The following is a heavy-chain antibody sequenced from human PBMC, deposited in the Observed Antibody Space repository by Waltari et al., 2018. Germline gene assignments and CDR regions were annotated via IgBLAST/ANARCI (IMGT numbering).Heavy chain of an antibody. Sequence: EVQLVESGGGLIQPGGSLRLSCAASGFTVSSNYMSWVRQAPGKGLEGVSVIYSGGSTYYADSVKVRFTISRDNSKNTLYLQMNSLRAEDTAVYYCAREPDYYDSSAPGGYWGQGTLVTVSS. J-gene: IGHJ4*02. CDR2: IYSGGST. CDR1: GFTVSSNY. V-gene: IGHV3-53*01. D-gene: IGHD3-22*01. CDR3: AREPDYYDSSAPGGY.